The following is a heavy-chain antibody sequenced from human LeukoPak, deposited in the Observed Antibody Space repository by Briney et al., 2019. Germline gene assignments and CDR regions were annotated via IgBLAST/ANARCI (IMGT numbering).Heavy chain of an antibody. CDR1: GVSISSYY. D-gene: IGHD3-16*01. J-gene: IGHJ4*02. CDR3: ARATPVGGVRFDY. Sequence: SETLSLTCTVSGVSISSYYWSWIRQPPGKGLEWIGSIYTTGDTRYNPSLKRLVTISVDTSKKQFSLKLSSVTAADTAVYYCARATPVGGVRFDYWGQGTLVTVSS. V-gene: IGHV4-4*09. CDR2: IYTTGDT.